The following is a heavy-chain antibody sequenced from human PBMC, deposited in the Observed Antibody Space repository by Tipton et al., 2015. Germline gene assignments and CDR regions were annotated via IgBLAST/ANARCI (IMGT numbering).Heavy chain of an antibody. CDR2: ISYSETS. D-gene: IGHD5-24*01. CDR3: ARDLEHGMDV. CDR1: GGSVSSGSYY. J-gene: IGHJ6*02. V-gene: IGHV4-61*01. Sequence: TLSLTCTVSGGSVSSGSYYWSWIRQPPGKGLEWIGYISYSETSHYNPSLKSRVTISIDTSKNQFSLKLNSVTAADTAVYYCARDLEHGMDVWGQGTTVTVSS.